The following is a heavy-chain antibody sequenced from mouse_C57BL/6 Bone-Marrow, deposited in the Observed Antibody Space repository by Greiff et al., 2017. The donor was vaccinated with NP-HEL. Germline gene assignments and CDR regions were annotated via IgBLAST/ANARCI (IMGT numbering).Heavy chain of an antibody. Sequence: QVQLQQSGAELVRPGTSVKVSCKASGYAFTNYLIEWVKQRPGQGLEWIGVINPGSGGTNYNEKFKGKATLTADKSSSTAYMQLSSLTSEDSAVYFCARSYYGSRESDYGGQGTTLTVSA. J-gene: IGHJ2*01. CDR1: GYAFTNYL. CDR3: ARSYYGSRESDY. CDR2: INPGSGGT. V-gene: IGHV1-54*01. D-gene: IGHD1-1*01.